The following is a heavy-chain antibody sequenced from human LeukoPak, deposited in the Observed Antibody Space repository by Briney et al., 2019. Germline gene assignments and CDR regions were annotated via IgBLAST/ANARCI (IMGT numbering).Heavy chain of an antibody. V-gene: IGHV1-18*01. Sequence: GASVKVSCKASGYTFTSYGISWVRQAPGQGLEWMGWISAYNGNTNYAQKLQGRVTMTTDTSTSTAYMELRSLRSDDTAVYYCARDSTHIAVAAKFTDYWGQGTLVTVSS. J-gene: IGHJ4*02. CDR1: GYTFTSYG. D-gene: IGHD6-19*01. CDR3: ARDSTHIAVAAKFTDY. CDR2: ISAYNGNT.